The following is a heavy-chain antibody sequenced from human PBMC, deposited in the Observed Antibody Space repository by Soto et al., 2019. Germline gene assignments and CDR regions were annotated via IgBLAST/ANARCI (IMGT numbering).Heavy chain of an antibody. CDR2: IDPSDSYT. CDR1: GYSFTSYC. V-gene: IGHV5-10-1*01. Sequence: GESVKVSCKGSGYSFTSYCISWVRQMPWKGLEWMGRIDPSDSYTNYSPSFQGHVTISADKSISTAYLQWSSLKASDTAMYYCARNGPPTGAIFGVVQEYGGGMDVWGQGSPVT. J-gene: IGHJ6*02. CDR3: ARNGPPTGAIFGVVQEYGGGMDV. D-gene: IGHD3-3*01.